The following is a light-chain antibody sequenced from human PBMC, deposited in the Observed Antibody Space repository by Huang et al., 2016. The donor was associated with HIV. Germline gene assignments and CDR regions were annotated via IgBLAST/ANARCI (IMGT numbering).Light chain of an antibody. CDR2: AAS. J-gene: IGKJ1*01. V-gene: IGKV1-6*01. CDR1: QAIRND. Sequence: IQMTQSPSTLSASVGDRVNITCRASQAIRNDLGWYQQRPGKAPKRLIYAASGLHSGVPLRFSGSGSGTDFTLTISSLQPEDFATYYCLQDYNYPRTFGQGTKVKI. CDR3: LQDYNYPRT.